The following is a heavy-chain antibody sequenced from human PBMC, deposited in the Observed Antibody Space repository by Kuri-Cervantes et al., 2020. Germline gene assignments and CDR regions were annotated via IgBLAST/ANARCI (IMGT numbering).Heavy chain of an antibody. V-gene: IGHV1-69*13. Sequence: SVKVSCKASGYTFTSYGISWVRQAPGQGLEGMGGIIPIFGTANYAHKFQGRVTITADESTSKAYMELSSLRSEDTAVYYCAYYYYGMDVWGQGTTVTVSS. CDR3: AYYYYGMDV. CDR2: IIPIFGTA. CDR1: GYTFTSYG. J-gene: IGHJ6*02.